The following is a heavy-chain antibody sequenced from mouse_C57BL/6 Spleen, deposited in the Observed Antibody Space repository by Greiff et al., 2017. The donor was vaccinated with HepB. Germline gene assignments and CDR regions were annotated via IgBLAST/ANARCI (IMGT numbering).Heavy chain of an antibody. CDR3: AKEGPYGSSYCWYCDV. J-gene: IGHJ1*03. V-gene: IGHV5-12*01. CDR2: ISNGGGST. D-gene: IGHD1-1*01. CDR1: GFTFSDYY. Sequence: EVKLVESGGGLVQPGGSLKLSCAASGFTFSDYYMYWVRQTPEKRLEWVAYISNGGGSTYYPDTVKGRFTISRDNAKNTLYLQMSRLKSEATAMYYCAKEGPYGSSYCWYCDVWGTGTTVTVSS.